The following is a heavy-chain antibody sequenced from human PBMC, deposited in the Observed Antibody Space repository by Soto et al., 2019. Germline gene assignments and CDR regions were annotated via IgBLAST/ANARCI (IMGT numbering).Heavy chain of an antibody. Sequence: EVQLVESGGGLVQPGGSLRLSCTVSGFTFGNYWMTWVRQAPGKGLEWVANMNQNGSEKYYVDSVKGRFAISRDNAKNSLYLQRNSLRAADTAVYYCASYRVSYAMDVWGQGTTVTVSS. V-gene: IGHV3-7*05. J-gene: IGHJ6*02. CDR2: MNQNGSEK. CDR1: GFTFGNYW. CDR3: ASYRVSYAMDV.